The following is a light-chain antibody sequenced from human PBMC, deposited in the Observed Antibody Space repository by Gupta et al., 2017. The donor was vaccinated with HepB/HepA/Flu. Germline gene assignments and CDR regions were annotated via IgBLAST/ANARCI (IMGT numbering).Light chain of an antibody. Sequence: DIVMTQSPDSLAVSLGERATINCKSSQSVLYSSNNKNYLAWYQQKPGQPPKLLIYWASTRESGVPDRFSGSGSGTNFTLTISSLQAEYVAVYYCQQDYNSPRTFGQGTKVEIK. V-gene: IGKV4-1*01. CDR2: WAS. J-gene: IGKJ1*01. CDR3: QQDYNSPRT. CDR1: QSVLYSSNNKNY.